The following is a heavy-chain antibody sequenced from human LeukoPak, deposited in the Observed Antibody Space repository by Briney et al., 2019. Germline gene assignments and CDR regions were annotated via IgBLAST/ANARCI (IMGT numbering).Heavy chain of an antibody. D-gene: IGHD1-1*01. J-gene: IGHJ5*02. CDR1: GGSFSGYY. Sequence: SETLSLTCTVYGGSFSGYYWTWIRQPPGKGLEWIGEIVQSGRTNYSPSLKSRVTMSVDTSKNQFSLKLSSVTAADTAVYYCARDPGDPWGQGTLVTVSS. V-gene: IGHV4-34*12. CDR3: ARDPGDP. CDR2: IVQSGRT.